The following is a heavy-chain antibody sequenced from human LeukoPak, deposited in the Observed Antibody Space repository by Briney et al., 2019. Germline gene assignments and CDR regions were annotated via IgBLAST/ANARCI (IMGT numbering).Heavy chain of an antibody. Sequence: SETLSLTCAVSGGSISSGGYYWSWIRQPPGKGLEWIGYIYYSGSTNYNPSLKSRVTISVDTSKNQFSLKLSSVTAADTAVHYCARGDFWYSSSWFDYWGQGTLVTVSS. CDR1: GGSISSGGYY. J-gene: IGHJ4*02. V-gene: IGHV4-61*08. D-gene: IGHD6-13*01. CDR3: ARGDFWYSSSWFDY. CDR2: IYYSGST.